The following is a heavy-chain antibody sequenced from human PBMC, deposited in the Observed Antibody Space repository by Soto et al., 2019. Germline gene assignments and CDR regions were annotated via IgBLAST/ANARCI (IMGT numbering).Heavy chain of an antibody. D-gene: IGHD3-22*01. CDR1: GGTFSSYA. Sequence: SVKVSFKASGGTFSSYAISWVRQAPGQGLEWMGGIIPIFGTANYAQKFQGRVTITADESTSTAYMELSSLRSEDTAVYYCARATPTYDSSGYYPPFMDYWGQGTLVSVSS. CDR2: IIPIFGTA. V-gene: IGHV1-69*13. CDR3: ARATPTYDSSGYYPPFMDY. J-gene: IGHJ4*02.